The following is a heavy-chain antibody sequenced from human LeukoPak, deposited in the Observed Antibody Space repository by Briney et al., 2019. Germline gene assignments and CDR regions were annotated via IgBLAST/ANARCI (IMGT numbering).Heavy chain of an antibody. J-gene: IGHJ4*02. V-gene: IGHV4-61*02. Sequence: PSETLSLTCTGSGGSISSGSYYWSWIRQPAGKGLEWIGRIYTSGSTNYNPSLKSRVTISVDTSKSQFSLKLSSVAAADTALYYCARGNPSLYSSGWYPFDYWGQGTLVTVSS. CDR3: ARGNPSLYSSGWYPFDY. D-gene: IGHD6-19*01. CDR1: GGSISSGSYY. CDR2: IYTSGST.